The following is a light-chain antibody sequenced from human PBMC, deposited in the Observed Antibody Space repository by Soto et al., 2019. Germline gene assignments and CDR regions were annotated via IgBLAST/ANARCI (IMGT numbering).Light chain of an antibody. CDR1: QSIRSY. V-gene: IGKV1-39*01. CDR3: QQYGSSPRT. J-gene: IGKJ1*01. Sequence: DIQMTQSPSSLSASVGDRVTITCRASQSIRSYLNWYQQKPGKAPKLLIYAASSLQSGVPSRFSGSGSGTDFTLTISSLEPEDSAVYYCQQYGSSPRTFGQGTKVEV. CDR2: AAS.